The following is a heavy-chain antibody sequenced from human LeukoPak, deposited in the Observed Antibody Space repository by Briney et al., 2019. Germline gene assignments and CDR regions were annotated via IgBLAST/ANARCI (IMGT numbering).Heavy chain of an antibody. J-gene: IGHJ5*02. CDR2: INHSGST. Sequence: SETLPLTCAVYGGSFSGYYWSWIRQPPGKGLEWIGEINHSGSTNYNPSLKGRVTISVDTSKNQFSLKLSSVTAADTAVYYCARAESGYSSGWYAGRHNWFDPWGQGTLVTVSS. D-gene: IGHD6-19*01. CDR3: ARAESGYSSGWYAGRHNWFDP. V-gene: IGHV4-34*01. CDR1: GGSFSGYY.